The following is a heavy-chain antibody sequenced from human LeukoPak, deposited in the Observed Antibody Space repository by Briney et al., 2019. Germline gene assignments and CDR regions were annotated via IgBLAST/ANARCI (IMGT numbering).Heavy chain of an antibody. Sequence: SETLSLTCTVSGGSISNYYWSWIRQPPRKGLELIGYIYYSGSTNYSPSLKSRVTISVDTSRNQFSLKLHSVTAADTAVYYCARGGYHYLDVWGRGTTVTVSS. CDR3: ARGGYHYLDV. CDR1: GGSISNYY. V-gene: IGHV4-59*01. J-gene: IGHJ6*03. CDR2: IYYSGST.